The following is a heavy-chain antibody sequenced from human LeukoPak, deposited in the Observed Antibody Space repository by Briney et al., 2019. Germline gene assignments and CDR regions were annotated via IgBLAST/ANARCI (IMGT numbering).Heavy chain of an antibody. Sequence: SETMSLTCAVYGGSFSGYYWSWIRQPPGKGLEWIGGINHSGSTNYNPSLKSRVTISVDMSKNQFSLKLSSVTAADTAVYYCARGKRPLLWFGELLRSPLTNNLFAPGGEGTLVTVHS. V-gene: IGHV4-34*01. J-gene: IGHJ5*02. CDR2: INHSGST. D-gene: IGHD3-10*01. CDR3: ARGKRPLLWFGELLRSPLTNNLFAP. CDR1: GGSFSGYY.